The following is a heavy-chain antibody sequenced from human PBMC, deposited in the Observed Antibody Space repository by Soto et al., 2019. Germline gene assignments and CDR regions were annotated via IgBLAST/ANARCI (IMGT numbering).Heavy chain of an antibody. CDR1: GYTFSNYD. J-gene: IGHJ5*01. D-gene: IGHD3-10*02. CDR3: ARVVPGAVPWFDS. Sequence: GASVKVSCKTSGYTFSNYDVTWVRQAPGRGLEWMGWITPYNGNTHYAPHLQGRITLATDTSTNTAYLDLTNLTSDDTAMYYCARVVPGAVPWFDSWGRGTPVTVSS. V-gene: IGHV1-18*04. CDR2: ITPYNGNT.